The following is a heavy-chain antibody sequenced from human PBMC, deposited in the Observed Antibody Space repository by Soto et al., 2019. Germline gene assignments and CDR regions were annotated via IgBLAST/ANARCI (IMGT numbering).Heavy chain of an antibody. D-gene: IGHD3-9*01. J-gene: IGHJ5*02. CDR2: INAGNGNT. V-gene: IGHV1-3*01. CDR3: ARDLHDGILTGYSQASWFDP. Sequence: ASVKVSCKASGYTFTSYAMHWVRQAPGQRLEWMGWINAGNGNTKYSQKFQGRVTITRDTSASTAYMELSSLRSEDTAVYYCARDLHDGILTGYSQASWFDPWGQGTLVTVSS. CDR1: GYTFTSYA.